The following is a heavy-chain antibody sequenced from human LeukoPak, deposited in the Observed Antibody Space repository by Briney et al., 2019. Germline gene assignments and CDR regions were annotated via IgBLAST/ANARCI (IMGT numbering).Heavy chain of an antibody. CDR2: ISAYNGNT. D-gene: IGHD3-10*01. CDR3: ARDRDTMVRGVPDY. Sequence: ASVKVSCKASGYTFTSYGISWVRQAPGQGLEWMGWISAYNGNTNYAQKLQGRVTITTDTSTSTAYMELRSLRSDDTPVYYCARDRDTMVRGVPDYWGQGTLVTVSS. J-gene: IGHJ4*02. V-gene: IGHV1-18*01. CDR1: GYTFTSYG.